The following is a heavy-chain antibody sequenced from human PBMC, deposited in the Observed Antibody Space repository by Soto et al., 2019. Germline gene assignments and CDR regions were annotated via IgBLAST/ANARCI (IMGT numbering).Heavy chain of an antibody. Sequence: EVQLVESGGGLVQPGRSLRLSCAASGFTFDDYAMHWVRQAHGKGLEWVAGISGNSGSIGYADSVKGRFTISRDNAKNSLYLQMNSLRAEDTALYYCAKDKGVVVTAGSGAFDPLGQGTLVTVSS. D-gene: IGHD2-21*02. CDR3: AKDKGVVVTAGSGAFDP. V-gene: IGHV3-9*01. CDR1: GFTFDDYA. CDR2: ISGNSGSI. J-gene: IGHJ5*02.